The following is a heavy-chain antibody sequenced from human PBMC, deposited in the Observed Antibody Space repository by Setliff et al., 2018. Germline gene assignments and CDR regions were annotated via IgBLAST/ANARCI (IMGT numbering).Heavy chain of an antibody. V-gene: IGHV3-30*02. CDR3: AREKPMVRGGLGYFDY. D-gene: IGHD3-10*01. Sequence: GGSLRLSCAASGFTFRGFAMHWVRRAPGKGLEWVAFIRHDESDIYYTNSVKGRFTVSRDNAKNSLYLQMNSLRAEDTAVYYCAREKPMVRGGLGYFDYWGQGTLVTVSS. CDR1: GFTFRGFA. CDR2: IRHDESDI. J-gene: IGHJ4*02.